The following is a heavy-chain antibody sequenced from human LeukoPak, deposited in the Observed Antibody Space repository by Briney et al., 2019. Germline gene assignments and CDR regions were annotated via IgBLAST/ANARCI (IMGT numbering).Heavy chain of an antibody. Sequence: ASVKLSCKASRGTFSSYAISWVRQAPGPGLEWMGWISAYKGNTNYAPTLQARVTMTTDTSTSTAYMELRSLRSDDTAVYYCARQPSGYEPFDYWGQGTLVTVSS. V-gene: IGHV1-18*01. J-gene: IGHJ4*02. CDR2: ISAYKGNT. CDR1: RGTFSSYA. CDR3: ARQPSGYEPFDY. D-gene: IGHD5-12*01.